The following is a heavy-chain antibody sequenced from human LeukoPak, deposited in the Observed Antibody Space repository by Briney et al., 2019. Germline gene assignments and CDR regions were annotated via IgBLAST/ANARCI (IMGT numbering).Heavy chain of an antibody. V-gene: IGHV4-61*01. CDR1: GGSVSSGSYY. CDR3: ARVNDFWSGYPLDY. Sequence: PSETLSLNCTVSGGSVSSGSYYWSWIRQPPGKGLEWIGYIYYSGSTNYNPSLKSRVTISVDTSKNQFSLKLSSVTAADTAVYYCARVNDFWSGYPLDYWGQGTLVTVSS. D-gene: IGHD3-3*01. CDR2: IYYSGST. J-gene: IGHJ4*02.